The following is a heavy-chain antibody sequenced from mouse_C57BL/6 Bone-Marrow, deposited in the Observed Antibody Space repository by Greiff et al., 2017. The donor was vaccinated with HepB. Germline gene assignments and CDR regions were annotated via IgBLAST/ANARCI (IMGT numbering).Heavy chain of an antibody. Sequence: EVKLVESGGGLVKPGGSLKLSCAASGFTFSDYGMHWVRQAPEKGLEWVAYISSGSSTIYYADTVKGRFTISRDNAKNTLFLQMTSLRSEDTAMYYCARGYYYGSSYWGQGTTLTGSS. CDR2: ISSGSSTI. D-gene: IGHD1-1*01. CDR1: GFTFSDYG. CDR3: ARGYYYGSSY. V-gene: IGHV5-17*01. J-gene: IGHJ2*01.